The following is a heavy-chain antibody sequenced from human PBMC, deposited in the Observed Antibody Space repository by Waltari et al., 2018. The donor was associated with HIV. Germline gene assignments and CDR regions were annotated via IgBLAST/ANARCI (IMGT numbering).Heavy chain of an antibody. V-gene: IGHV3-30*02. Sequence: QVQLVESGGGVVQPGGSLRLSCAASGFTFSSYGMHWVRQAPGKGLGWVAFIRYDGSNKYYADSVKGRFTISRDNSKNTLYLQMNSLRAEDTAVYYCAKDKAQQLAEGSLDYWGQGTLVTVSS. D-gene: IGHD6-13*01. CDR1: GFTFSSYG. CDR2: IRYDGSNK. J-gene: IGHJ4*02. CDR3: AKDKAQQLAEGSLDY.